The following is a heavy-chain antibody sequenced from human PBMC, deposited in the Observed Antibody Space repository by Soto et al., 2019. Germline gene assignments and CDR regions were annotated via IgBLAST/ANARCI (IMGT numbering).Heavy chain of an antibody. CDR3: ARGLNEDIVVVVAAGGSYYFDY. V-gene: IGHV4-34*01. Sequence: SETLSLTCAVYGGSFSGYYWSWIRQPPGKGLEWIGEINHSGSTNYNPSLKSRVTISVDTSKNQFSLKLSSVTAADTAVYYCARGLNEDIVVVVAAGGSYYFDYWGQGTLVTVSS. CDR1: GGSFSGYY. J-gene: IGHJ4*02. D-gene: IGHD2-15*01. CDR2: INHSGST.